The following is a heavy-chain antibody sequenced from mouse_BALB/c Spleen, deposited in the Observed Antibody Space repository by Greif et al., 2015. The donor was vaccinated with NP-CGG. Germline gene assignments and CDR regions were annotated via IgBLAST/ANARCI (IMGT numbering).Heavy chain of an antibody. J-gene: IGHJ3*01. V-gene: IGHV2-3*01. CDR2: IWGDGST. CDR1: GFSLTGYG. Sequence: QVQLQQPGPGLVAPSQSLSITCTVSGFSLTGYGVSWVRQPPGKGLEWLGVIWGDGSTNYHSALISRLSISKDNSKSXXFLKLNSLQTDDTATYYCAKLELTGTFAYWGQGTLVTVSA. CDR3: AKLELTGTFAY. D-gene: IGHD4-1*01.